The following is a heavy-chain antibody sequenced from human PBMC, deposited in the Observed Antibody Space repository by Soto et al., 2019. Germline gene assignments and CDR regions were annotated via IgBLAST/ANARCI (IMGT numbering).Heavy chain of an antibody. V-gene: IGHV3-21*01. CDR1: GFTFSSYS. CDR2: ISSSSSYI. Sequence: PGGSLRLSCAASGFTFSSYSMNWVRQAPGKGLEWVSSISSSSSYIYYADSVKGRFTISRDNAKNSLYLQMNSLRAEDTAVYYCARGDPDDYIWGSYRYTSFTWFDPWGQGTLVTVSS. D-gene: IGHD3-16*02. CDR3: ARGDPDDYIWGSYRYTSFTWFDP. J-gene: IGHJ5*02.